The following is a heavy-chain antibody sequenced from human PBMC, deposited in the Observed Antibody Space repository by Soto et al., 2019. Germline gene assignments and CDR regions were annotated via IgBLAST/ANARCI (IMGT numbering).Heavy chain of an antibody. Sequence: GGSLRLSCAASGFTFTRYSMNWVRQAPGKGLEWVSSISSTTNYIYYADSMKGRFTASRDNAKNSVYLEMNSLSAEDTAVYYCARESEDLTSNFDYWGQGTLVTVSS. CDR3: ARESEDLTSNFDY. V-gene: IGHV3-21*01. CDR1: GFTFTRYS. CDR2: ISSTTNYI. J-gene: IGHJ4*02.